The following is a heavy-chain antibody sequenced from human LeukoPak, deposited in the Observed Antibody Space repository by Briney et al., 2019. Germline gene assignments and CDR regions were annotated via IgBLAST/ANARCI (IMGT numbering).Heavy chain of an antibody. D-gene: IGHD5-24*01. CDR1: GYSFTSYW. V-gene: IGHV5-51*01. J-gene: IGHJ3*02. CDR3: ARLKRWLRLWDAFDS. CDR2: IYPGDSDT. Sequence: GESLKISCKGSGYSFTSYWISWVRQMRGKGLEWMGIIYPGDSDTRYSPSFQGQVTISADKSISTAYLQWSSLKASDTAMYYCARLKRWLRLWDAFDSWGQGTMVTVSS.